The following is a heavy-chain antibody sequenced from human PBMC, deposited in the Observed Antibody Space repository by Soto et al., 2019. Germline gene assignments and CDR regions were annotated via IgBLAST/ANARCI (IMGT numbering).Heavy chain of an antibody. Sequence: ASVKVSCKASGYTFTSYYMHWVRQAPGQGLEWMGIINPSGGSTSYAQKFQGRVTMTRDTSTSTVYMELSSLRSEDTAVYYCATEGGPGIAVAGALRAFDIWGQGTMVTVSS. V-gene: IGHV1-46*01. CDR1: GYTFTSYY. D-gene: IGHD6-19*01. J-gene: IGHJ3*02. CDR3: ATEGGPGIAVAGALRAFDI. CDR2: INPSGGST.